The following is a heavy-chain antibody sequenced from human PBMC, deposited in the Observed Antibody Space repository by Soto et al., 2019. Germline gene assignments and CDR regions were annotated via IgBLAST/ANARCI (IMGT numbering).Heavy chain of an antibody. D-gene: IGHD3-3*01. CDR3: ATRITVFGLLIPPFDP. J-gene: IGHJ5*02. CDR1: GGSVNGYY. CDR2: INHTGGT. V-gene: IGHV4-34*02. Sequence: QVHLQQWGAGLLKPSETLSLTCAVYGGSVNGYYWNWIRQPPAKGLEWIGEINHTGGTHYYPSLKRLVTMSVDPSKNQFSLRLSPVTAAATAIYFCATRITVFGLLIPPFDPWGQGTQVTVSS.